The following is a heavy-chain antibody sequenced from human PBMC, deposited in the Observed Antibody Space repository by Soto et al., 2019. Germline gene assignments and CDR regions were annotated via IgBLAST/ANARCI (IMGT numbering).Heavy chain of an antibody. CDR1: GFTFSDYY. J-gene: IGHJ4*02. Sequence: LRLSCAASGFTFSDYYMSWIRQAPGKGLEWLSYSSDSGTFTRYADSVKGRFSISRDNAKNSLYLQINSLRGEDTAIYYCARSGDNYNLLDYWGQGTPVTVSS. CDR2: SSDSGTFT. V-gene: IGHV3-11*06. D-gene: IGHD1-1*01. CDR3: ARSGDNYNLLDY.